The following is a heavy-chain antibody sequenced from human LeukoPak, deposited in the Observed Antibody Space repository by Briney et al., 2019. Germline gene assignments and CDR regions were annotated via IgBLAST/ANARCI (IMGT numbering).Heavy chain of an antibody. J-gene: IGHJ4*02. CDR2: SYYSGST. D-gene: IGHD6-19*01. CDR1: GFIVSNNY. CDR3: ARHSSGCSDFDY. Sequence: SETLCLSCSASGFIVSNNYMSWIRQPPGKGLEYIGYSYYSGSTDYNPSPESRVTISVDTSKNQFTLKLSSVTAADTAVYYCARHSSGCSDFDYWGQGTLVTVSS. V-gene: IGHV4-59*08.